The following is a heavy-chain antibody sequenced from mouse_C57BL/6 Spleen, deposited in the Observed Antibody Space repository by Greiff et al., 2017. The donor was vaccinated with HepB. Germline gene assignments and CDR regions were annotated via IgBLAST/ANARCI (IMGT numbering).Heavy chain of an antibody. J-gene: IGHJ1*03. CDR1: GYAFTNYL. Sequence: QVQLQQSGAELVRPGTSVKVSCKASGYAFTNYLIEWVKQRPGQGLEWIGVINPGSGGTNYNEKFKGKATLTADKSSSTAYMQLSSLTSEDSAVYFCAREDEDWYFDVWGTGTTVTVSS. V-gene: IGHV1-54*01. CDR3: AREDEDWYFDV. CDR2: INPGSGGT.